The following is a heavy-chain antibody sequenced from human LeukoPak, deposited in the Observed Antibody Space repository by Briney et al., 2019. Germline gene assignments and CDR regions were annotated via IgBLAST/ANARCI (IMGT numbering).Heavy chain of an antibody. CDR2: IYYSGST. Sequence: SQTLSLTCTVSGGSISSGDYYWRWIRQPPGKGLEWVGYIYYSGSTYYNPSLKSRVTISVDTSKNQFSLKLSSVTAADTAVYYCARDTGVWFDPWGQGTLVTVSS. D-gene: IGHD7-27*01. J-gene: IGHJ5*02. CDR1: GGSISSGDYY. V-gene: IGHV4-30-4*08. CDR3: ARDTGVWFDP.